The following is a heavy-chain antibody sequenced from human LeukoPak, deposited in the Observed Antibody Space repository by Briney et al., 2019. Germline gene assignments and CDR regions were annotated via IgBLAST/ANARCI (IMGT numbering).Heavy chain of an antibody. J-gene: IGHJ3*02. CDR1: GFTLDDYA. V-gene: IGHV3-9*01. Sequence: PGGSLRLSCAASGFTLDDYAMHWVRQAPGKGLEWVSGISWNSGSIGYADSVKGRFTISRDNAKNSLYLQMNSLRAEDTALYYCAKGRAGEIRDAFDIWGQGTMVTVSS. CDR2: ISWNSGSI. D-gene: IGHD5-24*01. CDR3: AKGRAGEIRDAFDI.